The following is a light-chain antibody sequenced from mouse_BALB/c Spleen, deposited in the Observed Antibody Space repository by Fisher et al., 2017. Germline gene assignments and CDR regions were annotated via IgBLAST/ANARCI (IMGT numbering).Light chain of an antibody. CDR3: QQRSSYPYT. CDR2: STS. V-gene: IGKV4-57-1*01. J-gene: IGKJ2*01. Sequence: DIVLTQSPAIMSASPGEKVTMTCRASSSVSSSYLHWYQQKSGASPKLWIYSTSNLASGVPARFSGSGSGTSYSLTISSVEAEDAATYYCQQRSSYPYTFGGGTKLEIK. CDR1: SSVSSSY.